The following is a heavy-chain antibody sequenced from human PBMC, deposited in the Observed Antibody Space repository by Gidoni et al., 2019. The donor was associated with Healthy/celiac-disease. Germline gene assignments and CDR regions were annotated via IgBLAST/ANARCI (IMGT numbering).Heavy chain of an antibody. V-gene: IGHV5-10-1*01. J-gene: IGHJ5*02. Sequence: EVQLVQYGAELNTPGESLRISGTGAGYSVTSYWISWVRQMPGKGLEWMGRIDPSDSYTNYSPSCQGHVTISADKSISTAYLQWSSLKASDTAMYYCARIVVVPAAIPDNWFDPWGQGTLVTVSS. CDR3: ARIVVVPAAIPDNWFDP. D-gene: IGHD2-2*01. CDR2: IDPSDSYT. CDR1: GYSVTSYW.